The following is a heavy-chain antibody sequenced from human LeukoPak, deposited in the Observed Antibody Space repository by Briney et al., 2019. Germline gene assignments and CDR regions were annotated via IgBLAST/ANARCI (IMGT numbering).Heavy chain of an antibody. D-gene: IGHD6-19*01. Sequence: GASVKVSCEASGYTFTNCYMHWVRQAPGQGLEWMGMISPSGGSTSYPQKFQGRVTMTRDTSTSAVYMELSSLRSEDTAVYFCARDGVAGTYYFDYWGQGTLVTVSS. CDR2: ISPSGGST. J-gene: IGHJ4*02. V-gene: IGHV1-46*01. CDR3: ARDGVAGTYYFDY. CDR1: GYTFTNCY.